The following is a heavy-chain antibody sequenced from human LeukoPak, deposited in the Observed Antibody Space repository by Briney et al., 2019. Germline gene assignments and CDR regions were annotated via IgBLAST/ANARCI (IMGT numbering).Heavy chain of an antibody. D-gene: IGHD6-13*01. CDR3: ANLDSSSWYAVVGY. Sequence: GGSLRLSCAVSRLTFSRYAMRCLRHAPGKALEWVSDISGSGCSTYYADSVKGRFTISRDNSKNTLYLQMNSLRAEDTAVYYCANLDSSSWYAVVGYWGQGTLVTVSS. CDR1: RLTFSRYA. CDR2: ISGSGCST. V-gene: IGHV3-23*01. J-gene: IGHJ4*02.